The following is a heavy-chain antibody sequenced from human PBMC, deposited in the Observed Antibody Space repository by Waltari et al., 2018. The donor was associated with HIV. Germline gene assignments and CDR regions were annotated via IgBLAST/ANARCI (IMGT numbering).Heavy chain of an antibody. V-gene: IGHV1-69*04. Sequence: QVQLVQSGAEVKKPGSSVKVSCKASGGTFSSYAISWVRQAPGQGLEWMGRIIPILGIANYAQKFQGRVTITADKSTSTAYMELSSLRSEDTAVYYCARNPLNYDSSGYVSPPDDYWGQGTLVTVSS. CDR1: GGTFSSYA. D-gene: IGHD3-22*01. CDR2: IIPILGIA. CDR3: ARNPLNYDSSGYVSPPDDY. J-gene: IGHJ4*02.